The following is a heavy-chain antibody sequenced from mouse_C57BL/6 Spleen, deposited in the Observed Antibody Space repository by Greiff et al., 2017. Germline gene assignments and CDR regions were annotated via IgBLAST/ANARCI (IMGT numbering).Heavy chain of an antibody. CDR1: GYAFSSSW. V-gene: IGHV1-82*01. CDR2: IYPGDGDT. Sequence: VQLQQSGPELVKPGASVKISCKASGYAFSSSWMNWVTQRPGKGLEWIGRIYPGDGDTNYNGKFKGKATLTADKSSSTAYMQLSSLTSEDSAVYFCARSWDEDYFDYWGQGTTLTVSS. CDR3: ARSWDEDYFDY. D-gene: IGHD4-1*01. J-gene: IGHJ2*01.